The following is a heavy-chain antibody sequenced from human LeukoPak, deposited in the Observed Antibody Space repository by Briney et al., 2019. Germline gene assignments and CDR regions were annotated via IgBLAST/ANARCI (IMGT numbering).Heavy chain of an antibody. D-gene: IGHD3-10*01. J-gene: IGHJ3*02. CDR2: ISGSGGST. CDR3: ARDRITMVRGVIITNDGFDI. V-gene: IGHV3-23*01. Sequence: PGGSLRLSCAASGFTFSSYAMSWVRQAPGKGLEWVSAISGSGGSTYYADSVKGRFTISRDNSKNTLYLQMNSLRAEDTAVYYCARDRITMVRGVIITNDGFDIWGQGTMVTVSS. CDR1: GFTFSSYA.